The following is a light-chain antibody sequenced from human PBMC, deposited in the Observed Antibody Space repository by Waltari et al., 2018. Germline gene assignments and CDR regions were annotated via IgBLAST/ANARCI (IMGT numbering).Light chain of an antibody. CDR3: ATWDHSLGTWV. V-gene: IGLV1-51*01. CDR2: DDN. J-gene: IGLJ3*02. Sequence: QSVLTQSPSVPAAPGQKVTISCPGSSSNIGNDHVSWYQHLPGAAPKVVIHDDNKRPSGIPDRFSASKSGTSATLGITGLQTGDEADYYCATWDHSLGTWVFGGGTKLTVL. CDR1: SSNIGNDH.